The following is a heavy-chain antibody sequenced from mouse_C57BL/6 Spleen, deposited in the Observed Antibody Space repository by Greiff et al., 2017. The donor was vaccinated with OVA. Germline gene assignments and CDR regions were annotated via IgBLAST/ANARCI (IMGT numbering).Heavy chain of an antibody. CDR1: GYTFTSYW. CDR3: ARWGGSSYTQAWFAY. V-gene: IGHV1-50*01. J-gene: IGHJ3*01. D-gene: IGHD1-1*01. CDR2: IDPSDSYT. Sequence: VQLQQSGAELVKPGASVKLSCKASGYTFTSYWMQWVKQRPGQGLEWIGEIDPSDSYTNYNQKFKGKATLTVDTSSSTAYMQLSSLTSEDSAVYYCARWGGSSYTQAWFAYWGQGTLVTVSA.